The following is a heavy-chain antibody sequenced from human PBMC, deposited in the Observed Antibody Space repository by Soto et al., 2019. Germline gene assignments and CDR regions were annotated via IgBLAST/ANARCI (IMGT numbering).Heavy chain of an antibody. CDR1: GDSISRTFFY. V-gene: IGHV4-39*01. D-gene: IGHD1-1*01. CDR3: ARHGVPIQLEPHFEP. Sequence: QLQLQESGPGLVKPSETLSLICNVSGDSISRTFFYWGWIRQPPGKGLEWIGSIYYSGRTYYNPSLKSRVTISVDPSNNQFSLRLSSVTAADTALYYCARHGVPIQLEPHFEPWGQGTLVTVSS. CDR2: IYYSGRT. J-gene: IGHJ5*02.